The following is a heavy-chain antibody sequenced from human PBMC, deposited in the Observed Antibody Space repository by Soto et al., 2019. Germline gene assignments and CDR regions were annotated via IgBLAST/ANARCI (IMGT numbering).Heavy chain of an antibody. D-gene: IGHD3-22*01. CDR1: VFTFSSYG. J-gene: IGHJ6*02. Sequence: PGGSLRLSCASSVFTFSSYGRHCVRQAPVQGLSCVAVISYDRSNKYYADSLKGRLTITRDNSKNTPYLQMNILRAVDTGVYYCAKEGFYDSSCYYYEGAFYYYYGMDVWGQGTTVTVS. V-gene: IGHV3-30*18. CDR3: AKEGFYDSSCYYYEGAFYYYYGMDV. CDR2: ISYDRSNK.